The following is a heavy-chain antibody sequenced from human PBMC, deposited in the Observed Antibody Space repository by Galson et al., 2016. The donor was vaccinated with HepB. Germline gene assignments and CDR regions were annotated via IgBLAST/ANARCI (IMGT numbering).Heavy chain of an antibody. CDR1: GFTFSSYA. CDR2: ISGGGGSK. CDR3: AKSQDYYDSSAQGY. J-gene: IGHJ4*02. V-gene: IGHV3-23*01. D-gene: IGHD3-22*01. Sequence: SLRLSCAASGFTFSSYAMSWVRQAPGKGLEWVSAISGGGGSKYYAVSVKGRFTISRDNSKNTVYLQMNSLRVEDTAVYYGAKSQDYYDSSAQGYWGQGTLVTVSS.